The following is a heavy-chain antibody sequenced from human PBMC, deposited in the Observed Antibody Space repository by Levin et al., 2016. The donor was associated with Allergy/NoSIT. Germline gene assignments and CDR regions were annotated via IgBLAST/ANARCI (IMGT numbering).Heavy chain of an antibody. D-gene: IGHD3-10*01. J-gene: IGHJ6*04. CDR2: IKQDGSEK. Sequence: ESLKISCAASGFTFSSYWMSWVRQAPGKGLEWVANIKQDGSEKYYVDSVKGRFTISRDNAKNSLYLQMNSLRAEDTAVYYCAPVGFGDQDVWGKGTTVTVSS. CDR3: APVGFGDQDV. CDR1: GFTFSSYW. V-gene: IGHV3-7*03.